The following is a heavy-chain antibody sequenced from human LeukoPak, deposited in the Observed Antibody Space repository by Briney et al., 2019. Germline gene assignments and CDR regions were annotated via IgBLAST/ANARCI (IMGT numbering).Heavy chain of an antibody. CDR2: INHSGST. CDR1: GGSFSGYY. J-gene: IGHJ4*02. V-gene: IGHV4-34*01. CDR3: ARIVGPAADDY. Sequence: SETLSLTCAVYGGSFSGYYWSWIRQPPGKGLEWIGEINHSGSTNYNPSLKSRVTISVDTSKNQFSLKLSSVTAADTAVYYCARIVGPAADDYWGQGTLVTVSS. D-gene: IGHD2-15*01.